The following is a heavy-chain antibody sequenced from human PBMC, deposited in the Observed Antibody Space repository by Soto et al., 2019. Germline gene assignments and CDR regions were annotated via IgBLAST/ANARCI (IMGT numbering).Heavy chain of an antibody. J-gene: IGHJ4*02. CDR2: ISSSSSYI. CDR1: GFTFSSYA. CDR3: VSGPVGYCTNGVCYGSDYFEF. V-gene: IGHV3-21*01. D-gene: IGHD2-8*01. Sequence: EVQLVESGGGLVKPGGSLRLSCAASGFTFSSYAMDWVRQAPGKGLGWVSSISSSSSYIYYADSLKGRFTISRDNAKNSLYLQMNSLRAEDTAVYYCVSGPVGYCTNGVCYGSDYFEFWGQGTLVTVSS.